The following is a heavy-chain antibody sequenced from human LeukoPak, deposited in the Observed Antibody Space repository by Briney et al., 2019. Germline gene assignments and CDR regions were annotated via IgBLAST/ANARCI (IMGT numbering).Heavy chain of an antibody. Sequence: GGSLRLSCAASGFTFSSYWMSWVRQAPGKGLEWVANIKQDGSEKYYVDSVKGRFTISRDDAKNSLYLQMNSLRAEDTAVYYCARARKCQLLINYFDYWGQGTLVTVSS. CDR3: ARARKCQLLINYFDY. CDR1: GFTFSSYW. V-gene: IGHV3-7*03. J-gene: IGHJ4*02. D-gene: IGHD2-2*01. CDR2: IKQDGSEK.